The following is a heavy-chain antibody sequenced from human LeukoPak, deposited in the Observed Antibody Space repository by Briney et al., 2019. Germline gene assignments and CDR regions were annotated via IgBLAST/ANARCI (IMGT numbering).Heavy chain of an antibody. CDR2: IRYDGSNK. J-gene: IGHJ5*02. CDR1: GFTFSSYG. Sequence: GGSLRLSCAASGFTFSSYGMHWVRQAPGKGLEWVAFIRYDGSNKYYVDSVKGRFTISRDNSKNTLYLQMNSLRAEDTAVYYCARQGRIQLWSNWFDPWGQGTLVTVSS. V-gene: IGHV3-30*02. D-gene: IGHD5-18*01. CDR3: ARQGRIQLWSNWFDP.